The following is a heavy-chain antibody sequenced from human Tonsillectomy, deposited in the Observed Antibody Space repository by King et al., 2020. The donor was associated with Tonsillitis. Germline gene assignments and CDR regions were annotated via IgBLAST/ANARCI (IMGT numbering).Heavy chain of an antibody. D-gene: IGHD5-24*01. Sequence: QLQESGPGLVKPSQTLSLTCTVSGGSLRSDNYYWSWVRHPPRKGLAWVGDLYYSGSTFSNPSLKSLVTITVDTSNNQFSLKLNSVTAADTAVYYCARFDGYGVDYWGQGTLVTVSS. CDR2: LYYSGST. V-gene: IGHV4-31*01. J-gene: IGHJ4*02. CDR3: ARFDGYGVDY. CDR1: GGSLRSDNYY.